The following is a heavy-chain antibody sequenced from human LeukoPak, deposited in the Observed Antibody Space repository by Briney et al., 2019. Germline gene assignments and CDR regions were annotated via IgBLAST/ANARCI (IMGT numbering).Heavy chain of an antibody. CDR2: VYYSGST. CDR3: ARVADTAMIYFDY. Sequence: SETLSLTCTVSGATFSSGDYYWSWIRPPPGKGLEWIGGVYYSGSTYYNTSLKSRPTISVDTSKNQFSLKLSSVTAADTAVYYCARVADTAMIYFDYWGQGTLVTVSS. J-gene: IGHJ4*02. V-gene: IGHV4-30-4*08. CDR1: GATFSSGDYY. D-gene: IGHD5-18*01.